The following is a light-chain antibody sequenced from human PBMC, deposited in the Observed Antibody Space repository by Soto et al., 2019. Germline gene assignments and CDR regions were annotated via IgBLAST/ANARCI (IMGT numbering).Light chain of an antibody. V-gene: IGKV3-11*01. CDR1: QSVSSY. CDR3: QQRSNWRWLT. Sequence: EIVLTQSPATLSLSPGERSTLSCISSQSVSSYLAWYQQKAGQAPRLLIYDASNRATGIPARFSGSVSGTDFTLTISSLEPEDFAVYYCQQRSNWRWLTFGGGTKVDIK. J-gene: IGKJ4*01. CDR2: DAS.